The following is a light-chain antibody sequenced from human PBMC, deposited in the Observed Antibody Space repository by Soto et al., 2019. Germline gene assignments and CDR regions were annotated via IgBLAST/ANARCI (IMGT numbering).Light chain of an antibody. V-gene: IGLV2-14*01. CDR1: SSDLAIYNY. J-gene: IGLJ1*01. CDR2: QVT. Sequence: QPALTQPASVSGSPGQSITISCTGTSSDLAIYNYVSWYQQQPGKAPKLMIYQVTNRPSGVSDRFSGSRSGTTASLTLSGLQAEDEADYFCSSDTDGSNYVFATGTKVTVL. CDR3: SSDTDGSNYV.